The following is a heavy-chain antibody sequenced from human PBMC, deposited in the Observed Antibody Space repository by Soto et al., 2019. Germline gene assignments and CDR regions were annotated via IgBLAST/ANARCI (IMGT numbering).Heavy chain of an antibody. V-gene: IGHV1-18*04. CDR2: ISSYNGNT. J-gene: IGHJ5*02. D-gene: IGHD6-19*01. CDR1: GYTFTSYG. CDR3: ARDLVLAVAGSDNWFDP. Sequence: WASVKVSCKASGYTFTSYGISWVRQAPGQGLEWMGWISSYNGNTNYAQKLQDRVTMTTDTSTSTAYMELRSLRSDDTAVYYCARDLVLAVAGSDNWFDPWGQGTLVTVSS.